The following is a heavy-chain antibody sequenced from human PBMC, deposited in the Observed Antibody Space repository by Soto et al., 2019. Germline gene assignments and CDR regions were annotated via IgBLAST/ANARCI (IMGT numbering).Heavy chain of an antibody. CDR2: ISYDGSNK. CDR1: GFTFSSYA. J-gene: IGHJ4*02. V-gene: IGHV3-30-3*01. CDR3: ARSTYSSSPGSPDY. D-gene: IGHD6-6*01. Sequence: GGSLRLSCAASGFTFSSYAMHWVRQAPGKGLEWVAVISYDGSNKYYADSVKGRFTISRDNSKNTLYLQMNSLRAEDTAVYYCARSTYSSSPGSPDYWGQGTLVTVSS.